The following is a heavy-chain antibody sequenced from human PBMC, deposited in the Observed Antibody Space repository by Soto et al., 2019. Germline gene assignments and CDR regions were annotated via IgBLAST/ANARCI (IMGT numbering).Heavy chain of an antibody. D-gene: IGHD6-13*01. Sequence: ASVKVSCKASGYTFTGYYMHWVRQAPGQGLEWMGWINPNSGGTNYAQKFQGWVTMTRDTSISTAYMELSRLRSDDTAVYYCAREVEQQLDKGDYYYYGMDVWSQGTTVTVSS. CDR2: INPNSGGT. J-gene: IGHJ6*02. V-gene: IGHV1-2*04. CDR1: GYTFTGYY. CDR3: AREVEQQLDKGDYYYYGMDV.